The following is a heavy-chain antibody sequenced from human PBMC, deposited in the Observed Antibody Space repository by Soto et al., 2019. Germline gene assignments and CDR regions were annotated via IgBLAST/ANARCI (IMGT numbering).Heavy chain of an antibody. D-gene: IGHD2-15*01. J-gene: IGHJ3*02. CDR1: VLTYTGYV. CDR3: AAGGVALIFDI. V-gene: IGHV1-58*01. Sequence: VKVSCKGFVLTYTGYVVEWVRQARGKRLEWIGWIGVGSGNTNYAQKFQERVTITRDMSTSTAYMELSSLRSEDTAVYYCAAGGVALIFDIWGQGTMVTVSS. CDR2: IGVGSGNT.